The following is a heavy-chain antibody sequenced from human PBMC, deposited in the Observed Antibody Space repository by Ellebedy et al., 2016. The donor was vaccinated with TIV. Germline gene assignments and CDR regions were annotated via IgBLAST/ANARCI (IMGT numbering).Heavy chain of an antibody. CDR2: IYYSGST. CDR3: ARVAYGDHGGAFDI. CDR1: GGSISSGGYY. Sequence: SETLSLTCTVSGGSISSGGYYWSWIRQHPGKGLEWIGYIYYSGSTYYNPSLKSRVTISVDTSKNQFSLKLSSVTAADTAVYYCARVAYGDHGGAFDIWGQGTMVTVSS. J-gene: IGHJ3*02. V-gene: IGHV4-31*03. D-gene: IGHD4-17*01.